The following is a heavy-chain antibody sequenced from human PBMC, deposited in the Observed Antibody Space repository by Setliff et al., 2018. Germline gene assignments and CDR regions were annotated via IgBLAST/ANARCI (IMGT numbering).Heavy chain of an antibody. D-gene: IGHD5-18*01. Sequence: SETLSLTCTVSGGSISSHYWSWIRQPPGKGLEWIGSIYYSGSTNYNPSLKSRVTISVDTSKNQFSLKLSSVTAADTAVYYCARGGVDTAMVYYFDYWGQGTLVTVPQ. V-gene: IGHV4-59*11. CDR1: GGSISSHY. J-gene: IGHJ4*02. CDR2: IYYSGST. CDR3: ARGGVDTAMVYYFDY.